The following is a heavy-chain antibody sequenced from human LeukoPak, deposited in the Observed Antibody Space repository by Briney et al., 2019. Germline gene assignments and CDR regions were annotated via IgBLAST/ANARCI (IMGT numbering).Heavy chain of an antibody. V-gene: IGHV3-30-3*01. CDR2: ISYDGSSK. D-gene: IGHD3-10*01. J-gene: IGHJ4*02. CDR1: GFTFSSYA. CDR3: ARKAQGSWYDEGRGYFDY. Sequence: GRSLRLSCAASGFTFSSYAIHWVRQAPGKGLEWLSVISYDGSSKFYADSVKGRFTISRDNSRNTLYLQMSSLRPEDTAVYSCARKAQGSWYDEGRGYFDYWGQGTLVTVSS.